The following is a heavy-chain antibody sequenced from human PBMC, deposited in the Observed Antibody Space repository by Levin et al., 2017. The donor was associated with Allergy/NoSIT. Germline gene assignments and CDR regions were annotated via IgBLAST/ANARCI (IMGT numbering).Heavy chain of an antibody. CDR3: ASGGSYDTLDI. V-gene: IGHV3-21*01. D-gene: IGHD6-25*01. Sequence: PGGSLRLSCAASGFTFSGYTLNWVRQAPGKGLEWVSSISSSSTYIYYADSLKGRFTISRDDAQNSLSLQMNSLRVEDTAVYYCASGGSYDTLDIWGQGTMVTVSS. J-gene: IGHJ3*02. CDR2: ISSSSTYI. CDR1: GFTFSGYT.